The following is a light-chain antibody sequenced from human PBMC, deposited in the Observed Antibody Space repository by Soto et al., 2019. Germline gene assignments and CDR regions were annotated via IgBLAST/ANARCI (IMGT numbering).Light chain of an antibody. J-gene: IGKJ3*01. Sequence: DIQITQSPPSLSASVGDRVTITCHSSQDISNYLNWYQQKLGKAPKLLIYDASNLETGVPSRFSGSGSGTHFTFTITSLQPEDSATYYCQHFDNLPLSFGPGT. CDR2: DAS. CDR3: QHFDNLPLS. V-gene: IGKV1-33*01. CDR1: QDISNY.